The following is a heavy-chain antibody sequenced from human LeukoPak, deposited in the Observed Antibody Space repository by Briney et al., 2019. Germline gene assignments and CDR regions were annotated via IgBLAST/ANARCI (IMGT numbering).Heavy chain of an antibody. J-gene: IGHJ4*02. Sequence: GSLKISCAASGYTFTDHGMHWVRQAPGKGLEWVADIWFDGSQQYYADAVKGRFTISRDISKSILYLQMNSLRAEDTGVYYCARDLAAARLDFRGQGTLVTVSS. V-gene: IGHV3-33*01. D-gene: IGHD6-6*01. CDR2: IWFDGSQQ. CDR3: ARDLAAARLDF. CDR1: GYTFTDHG.